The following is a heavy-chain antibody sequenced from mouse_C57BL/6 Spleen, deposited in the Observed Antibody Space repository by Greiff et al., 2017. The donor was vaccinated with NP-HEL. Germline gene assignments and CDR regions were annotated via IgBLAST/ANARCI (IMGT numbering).Heavy chain of an antibody. Sequence: QVQLQQPGAELVMPGASVKLSCKASGYTFTSYWMHWVKQRPGQGLEWIGEIDPSDSYTNYNQKFKGKSTLTVDKSSSTAYMQLSSLTSEDSAVYYCARRAYYGNYVYFDYWGQGTTLTVSS. V-gene: IGHV1-69*01. CDR3: ARRAYYGNYVYFDY. CDR2: IDPSDSYT. D-gene: IGHD2-10*01. J-gene: IGHJ2*01. CDR1: GYTFTSYW.